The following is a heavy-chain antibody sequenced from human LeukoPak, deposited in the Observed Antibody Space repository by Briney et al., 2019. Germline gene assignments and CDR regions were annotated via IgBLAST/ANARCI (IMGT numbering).Heavy chain of an antibody. D-gene: IGHD3-3*01. CDR2: ISYDGSNK. CDR1: GFTFSSYG. V-gene: IGHV3-30*18. J-gene: IGHJ4*02. CDR3: AKDPLKASYYDFWSGYYTGFDY. Sequence: PGGSLRLSCAASGFTFSSYGMHWVRQAPGKGLEWVAVISYDGSNKYYADSVKGRFTISRDNPKNTLYLQMNSLRAEDTAVYYCAKDPLKASYYDFWSGYYTGFDYWGQGTLVTVSS.